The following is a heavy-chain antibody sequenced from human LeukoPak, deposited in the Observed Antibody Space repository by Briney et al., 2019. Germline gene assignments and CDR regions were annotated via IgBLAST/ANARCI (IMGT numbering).Heavy chain of an antibody. J-gene: IGHJ4*02. V-gene: IGHV4-59*01. Sequence: SETLSLTCTVSGASISSYYWSWIREPPGMGLEWIGYIYYSGSTNYNPSLKSRVTFSVDTSKNQFSLKLISVTAADTAVYYCARVKGVVTAILDYWGQGTLVTVSS. D-gene: IGHD2-21*02. CDR3: ARVKGVVTAILDY. CDR1: GASISSYY. CDR2: IYYSGST.